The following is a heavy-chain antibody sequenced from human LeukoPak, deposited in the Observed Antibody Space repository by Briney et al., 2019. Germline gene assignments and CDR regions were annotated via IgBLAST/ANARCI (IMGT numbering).Heavy chain of an antibody. D-gene: IGHD6-19*01. J-gene: IGHJ4*02. Sequence: PGGSLRLSCAASGFTFSSYAMHWVRQAPGKGLEWVAVISYDGSNKYYADSVKGRFTISRDNSKNTLYLQMNSLRAEDTAVYHCARGGVAGVLGYWGQGTLVTVSS. CDR1: GFTFSSYA. CDR2: ISYDGSNK. V-gene: IGHV3-30*04. CDR3: ARGGVAGVLGY.